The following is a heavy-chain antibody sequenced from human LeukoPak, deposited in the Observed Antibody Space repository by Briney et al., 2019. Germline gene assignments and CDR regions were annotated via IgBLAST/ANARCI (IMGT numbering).Heavy chain of an antibody. CDR3: ARESSGWYKDWFDP. J-gene: IGHJ5*02. CDR2: INHSGST. Sequence: SETLSLTCAVYGGSSSGYYWSWIRQPPGKGLEWIGEINHSGSTNYNPSLKSRVTISVDTSKNQFSLKLSSVTAADTAVYYCARESSGWYKDWFDPWGQGTLVTVSS. D-gene: IGHD6-19*01. V-gene: IGHV4-34*01. CDR1: GGSSSGYY.